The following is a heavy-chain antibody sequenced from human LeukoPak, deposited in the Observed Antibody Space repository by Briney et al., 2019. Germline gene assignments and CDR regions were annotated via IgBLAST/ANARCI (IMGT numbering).Heavy chain of an antibody. J-gene: IGHJ1*01. D-gene: IGHD6-13*01. CDR3: ASHRSSWYLGYFQH. V-gene: IGHV4-34*01. CDR2: INHSGDT. Sequence: SETLSLTCAVYGGSFSGYYWGWIRQPPGKGLEWIGEINHSGDTNYSPSLESRVTISVDTSKNQFSLKLRSVTAADTAVYYCASHRSSWYLGYFQHWGQGTLVTVSS. CDR1: GGSFSGYY.